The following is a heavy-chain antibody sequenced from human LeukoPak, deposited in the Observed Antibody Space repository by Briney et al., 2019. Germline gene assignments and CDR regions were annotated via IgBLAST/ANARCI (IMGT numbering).Heavy chain of an antibody. J-gene: IGHJ6*02. D-gene: IGHD3-22*01. Sequence: GGSLRLSCAASGFIFSGYALHWVRQAPGKGLNWVAVISFDGSDKYYADSVKGRFTISRDNSKNTLYVQMNSLRAEDTAVYYCARATNAYSSGRPYYYYGLAVWGQGTTVTVS. CDR3: ARATNAYSSGRPYYYYGLAV. CDR1: GFIFSGYA. V-gene: IGHV3-30-3*01. CDR2: ISFDGSDK.